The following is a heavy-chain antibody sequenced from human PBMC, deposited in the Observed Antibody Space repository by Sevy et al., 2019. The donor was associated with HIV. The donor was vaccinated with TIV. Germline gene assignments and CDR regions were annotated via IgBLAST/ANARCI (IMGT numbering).Heavy chain of an antibody. CDR3: ARDEFIVGPILGALPI. V-gene: IGHV3-23*01. CDR1: GFTLISYA. CDR2: ITGNGDST. D-gene: IGHD1-26*01. Sequence: GGSLRLSCKASGFTLISYAMSWVRQAPGEGLEWVSTITGNGDSTYYADSVKGRFTISRDNSKNTLFLQMNSLTAEDTAVYYCARDEFIVGPILGALPIWGQGTMVTVSS. J-gene: IGHJ3*01.